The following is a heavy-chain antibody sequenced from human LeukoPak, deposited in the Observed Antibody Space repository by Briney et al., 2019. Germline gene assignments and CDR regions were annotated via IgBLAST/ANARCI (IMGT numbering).Heavy chain of an antibody. CDR1: GVALSSYG. CDR2: ISYDGSNK. V-gene: IGHV3-30*18. J-gene: IGHJ6*02. D-gene: IGHD6-6*01. CDR3: AKENIAARPEYYYYYGMDV. Sequence: GSSLRLSCAASGVALSSYGVHGVRRAPGKGLEWVAVISYDGSNKYYADSVKGRFTISRDNSKNTLYLQMNSLRAEDTAVYYCAKENIAARPEYYYYYGMDVWGQGTTVTVSS.